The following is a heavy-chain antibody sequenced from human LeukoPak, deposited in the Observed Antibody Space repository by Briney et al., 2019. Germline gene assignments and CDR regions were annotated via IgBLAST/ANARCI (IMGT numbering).Heavy chain of an antibody. CDR3: ARLSETAAYYYTSGYYFLGY. D-gene: IGHD3-22*01. J-gene: IGHJ4*02. Sequence: ASVRVSCKASGYTFGSYDINWVRKATGQGLEWMGWMNPGSGNTGYAQRFQGRVTITRDTSTNTAYMELSGLRSEDTAIYYCARLSETAAYYYTSGYYFLGYWGQGTLVTVDS. CDR1: GYTFGSYD. V-gene: IGHV1-8*03. CDR2: MNPGSGNT.